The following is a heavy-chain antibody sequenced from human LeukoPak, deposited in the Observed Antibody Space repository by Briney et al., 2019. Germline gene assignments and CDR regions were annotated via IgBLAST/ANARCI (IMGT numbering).Heavy chain of an antibody. J-gene: IGHJ5*02. CDR1: GFTFDDYA. D-gene: IGHD5-18*01. Sequence: GGSLRLSCAASGFTFDDYAMHWVRQAPGKGLEWVSGISWNSGSIGYADSVEGRFTISRDNAKNSLYLQMNSLRAEDTALYYCAKGYTAMVRGSWFDPWGQGTLVTVSS. CDR2: ISWNSGSI. CDR3: AKGYTAMVRGSWFDP. V-gene: IGHV3-9*01.